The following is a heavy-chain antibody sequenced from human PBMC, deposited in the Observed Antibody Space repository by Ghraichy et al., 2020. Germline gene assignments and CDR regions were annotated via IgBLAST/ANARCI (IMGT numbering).Heavy chain of an antibody. Sequence: GESLNISCAASGFSFTFSNAWMNWVRQAPGKGLEWVGRIKSKPDGETTDYAAPVKGRFTISRDDSKDTLYLQMSSLKTEDTAVYYCSDTILGATPGYWGQGTLVTVSS. J-gene: IGHJ4*02. V-gene: IGHV3-15*01. D-gene: IGHD1-26*01. CDR1: GFSFTFSNAW. CDR2: IKSKPDGETT. CDR3: SDTILGATPGY.